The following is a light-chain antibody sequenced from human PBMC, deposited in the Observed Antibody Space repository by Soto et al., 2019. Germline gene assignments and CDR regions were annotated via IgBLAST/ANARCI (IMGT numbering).Light chain of an antibody. CDR1: RSDVGAYNY. Sequence: QSVLTQPASVSGSPGQSIAISCTGTRSDVGAYNYVSWYQQHPGKAPKLMISEVTNRPSGVSDRFSGSKSGNTASLTISGLQAEDEADYYCSSFTSRFTFVFGTATKVTVL. V-gene: IGLV2-14*01. J-gene: IGLJ1*01. CDR3: SSFTSRFTFV. CDR2: EVT.